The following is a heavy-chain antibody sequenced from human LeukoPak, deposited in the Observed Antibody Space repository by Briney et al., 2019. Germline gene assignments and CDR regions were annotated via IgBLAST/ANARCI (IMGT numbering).Heavy chain of an antibody. J-gene: IGHJ3*01. Sequence: PGGSLRLSCAASGFTFSNYAMNWVRQAPGKGLEWVSTISGGGSSTYYADSVKGRFTISRDNSMTTLYLQINSLRAEDTAVYYCAKDRDVGRSGYDALNFWGQGTMVTVSS. CDR2: ISGGGSST. V-gene: IGHV3-23*01. D-gene: IGHD3-22*01. CDR1: GFTFSNYA. CDR3: AKDRDVGRSGYDALNF.